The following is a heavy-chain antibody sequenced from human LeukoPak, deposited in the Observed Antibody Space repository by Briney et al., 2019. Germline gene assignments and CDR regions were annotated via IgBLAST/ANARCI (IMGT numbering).Heavy chain of an antibody. V-gene: IGHV1-18*01. J-gene: IGHJ5*02. CDR1: GYTFTSYG. CDR3: ARGVRSGDYPNGGWFDP. CDR2: ISAHNGNT. Sequence: ASVKVSCKASGYTFTSYGISWVRQAPGQGLKWMGWISAHNGNTNYAQKLQGRATMTTDTSTSTAYMELRSLRSDDTAVYYCARGVRSGDYPNGGWFDPWGQGTLVTVSS. D-gene: IGHD4-17*01.